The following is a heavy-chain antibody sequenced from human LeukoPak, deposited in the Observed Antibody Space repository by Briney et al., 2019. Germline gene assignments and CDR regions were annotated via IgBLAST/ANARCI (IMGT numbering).Heavy chain of an antibody. Sequence: PGGCLRLSCAASGFTFDDYAMHWVRQAPGKGLEWVSGISWNSGSIGYADSVKGRFTISRDNAKNSLYLQMNSLRAEDTAIYYCTRVGYIDEGIDYWGQGTLVTVSS. CDR3: TRVGYIDEGIDY. D-gene: IGHD5-24*01. V-gene: IGHV3-9*01. CDR1: GFTFDDYA. J-gene: IGHJ4*02. CDR2: ISWNSGSI.